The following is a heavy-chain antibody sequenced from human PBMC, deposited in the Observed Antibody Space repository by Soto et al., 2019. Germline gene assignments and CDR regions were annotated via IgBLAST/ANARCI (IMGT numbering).Heavy chain of an antibody. CDR2: IYYNGDT. CDR1: GGSVRSGTYF. V-gene: IGHV4-39*01. D-gene: IGHD1-1*01. Sequence: QLQLQESGPGLVKPAETLSLKCAVSGGSVRSGTYFWGWIRQPPGKGLEWMGNIYYNGDTYSSPSLKTRVTMSVNTAQNQFSLRLTSVPAADTAVYYCARRLIKNWNKGDAFDFWGQGTLVTVSS. CDR3: ARRLIKNWNKGDAFDF. J-gene: IGHJ3*01.